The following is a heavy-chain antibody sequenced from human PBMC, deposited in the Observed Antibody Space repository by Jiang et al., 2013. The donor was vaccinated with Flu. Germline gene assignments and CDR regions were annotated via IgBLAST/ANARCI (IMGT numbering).Heavy chain of an antibody. V-gene: IGHV1-69*04. D-gene: IGHD6-6*01. Sequence: SGAEVKKPGSSVKVSCKASGGTFSSYAISWVRQAPGQGLEWMGRIIPILGIANYAQKFQGRVTITADKSTSTAYMELSSLRSEDTAVYYCARATESQESIAARFYYYYGMDVWGQGTTVTVSS. J-gene: IGHJ6*02. CDR2: IIPILGIA. CDR1: GGTFSSYA. CDR3: ARATESQESIAARFYYYYGMDV.